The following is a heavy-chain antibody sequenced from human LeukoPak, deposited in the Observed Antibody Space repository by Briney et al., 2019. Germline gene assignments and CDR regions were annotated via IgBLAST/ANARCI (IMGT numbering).Heavy chain of an antibody. J-gene: IGHJ3*02. Sequence: GGSLRLSCAASGFMFSSYWMTWVRQAPGKGLEWVANIKQDGSERHYVDSVKGRFTISKDNAKYSLYLQMGSLRVEDTAVYYCARVSIAGSTIAFDMWGQGTMVTVSS. CDR3: ARVSIAGSTIAFDM. D-gene: IGHD2-15*01. CDR2: IKQDGSER. V-gene: IGHV3-7*01. CDR1: GFMFSSYW.